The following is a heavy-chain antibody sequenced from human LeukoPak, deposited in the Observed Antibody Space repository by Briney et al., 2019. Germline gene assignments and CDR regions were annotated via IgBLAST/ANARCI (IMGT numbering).Heavy chain of an antibody. CDR1: GYTFTGYY. CDR3: ARDGYFDWLSIYYFDY. Sequence: ASVKVSCKASGYTFTGYYMHWVRQAPGQGLEWMGWINPNSGGTNYAQKFQGRVTVTRDTSISTAYMELSRLRSDDTAVYYCARDGYFDWLSIYYFDYWGQGTLVTVSS. CDR2: INPNSGGT. J-gene: IGHJ4*02. V-gene: IGHV1-2*02. D-gene: IGHD3-9*01.